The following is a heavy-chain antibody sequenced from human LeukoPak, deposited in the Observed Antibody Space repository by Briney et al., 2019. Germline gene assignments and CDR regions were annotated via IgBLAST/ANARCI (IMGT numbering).Heavy chain of an antibody. CDR2: IYYSGST. V-gene: IGHV4-39*01. D-gene: IGHD1-26*01. CDR1: GGSISSSSYY. CDR3: ARRLLVGVFDY. J-gene: IGHJ4*02. Sequence: PSETLSLTCTVFGGSISSSSYYWGWIRQPPGKGLEWIGSIYYSGSTYYNPSLKSRVTISVDTSKNQFSLKLSSVTAADTAVYYCARRLLVGVFDYWGQGTLVTVSS.